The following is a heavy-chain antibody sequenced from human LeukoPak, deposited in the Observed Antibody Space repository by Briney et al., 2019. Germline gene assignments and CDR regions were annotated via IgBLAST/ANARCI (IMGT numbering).Heavy chain of an antibody. CDR2: IIPIFGTA. CDR1: GGTFSSYA. D-gene: IGHD2-2*01. CDR3: ARAVCSSTSCYGRKENYYYYYYGMDV. V-gene: IGHV1-69*13. Sequence: SVKVSCKASGGTFSSYAISWVRQAPGQGLEWMGGIIPIFGTANYAQKFQGRVTITADESTSTAYMELSSLRSEDTAVYYCARAVCSSTSCYGRKENYYYYYYGMDVWGQGTTVTVS. J-gene: IGHJ6*02.